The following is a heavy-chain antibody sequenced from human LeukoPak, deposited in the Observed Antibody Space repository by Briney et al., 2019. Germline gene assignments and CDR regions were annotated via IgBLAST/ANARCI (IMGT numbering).Heavy chain of an antibody. D-gene: IGHD4-17*01. CDR2: IYSGGST. CDR3: ARDWDGDYAYYFYYGMDV. J-gene: IGHJ6*02. Sequence: GGSLRLSCAASGFTVSSNYMSWVRQAPGKGLEWVSVIYSGGSTYYADSVKGRFTISRDNSKNTLYLQMNSLRAEDTAVYYCARDWDGDYAYYFYYGMDVWGQGTTVTVSS. CDR1: GFTVSSNY. V-gene: IGHV3-53*01.